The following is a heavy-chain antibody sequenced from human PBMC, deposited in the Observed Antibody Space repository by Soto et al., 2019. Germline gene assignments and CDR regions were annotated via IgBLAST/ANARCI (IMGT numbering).Heavy chain of an antibody. Sequence: QVQLQESGPGLVKPSGTLSLTCAVSGASISDNNWWHRVRQPPGKGLEWIGEVVHRGTTNHTPSLRRRVTRSMDKSKNQISLTLSSGTAADSAVYYCARHIGVTGTRGFDYWGQGTLVTVSS. V-gene: IGHV4-4*02. CDR2: VVHRGTT. CDR1: GASISDNNW. J-gene: IGHJ4*02. D-gene: IGHD6-19*01. CDR3: ARHIGVTGTRGFDY.